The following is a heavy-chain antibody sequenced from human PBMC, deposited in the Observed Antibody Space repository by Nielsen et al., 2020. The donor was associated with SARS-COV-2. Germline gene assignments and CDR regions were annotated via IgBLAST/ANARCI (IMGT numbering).Heavy chain of an antibody. D-gene: IGHD4-17*01. Sequence: ASVKVSCKASGYTFTSYYMHWVQQAPGQGLEWMGIINPSGGSTSYAQKLQGRVTMTRDTSTSTVYMELSSLRSEDTAVYYCAREGATVTSWFDPWGQGTLVTVSS. CDR2: INPSGGST. CDR3: AREGATVTSWFDP. V-gene: IGHV1-46*01. CDR1: GYTFTSYY. J-gene: IGHJ5*02.